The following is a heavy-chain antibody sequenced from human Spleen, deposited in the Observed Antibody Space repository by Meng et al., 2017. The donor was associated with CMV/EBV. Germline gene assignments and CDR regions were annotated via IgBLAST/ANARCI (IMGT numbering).Heavy chain of an antibody. CDR3: AGDFSGGVVLDY. CDR1: GGTFSSYT. CDR2: IVPILATV. V-gene: IGHV1-69*08. J-gene: IGHJ4*02. D-gene: IGHD3-10*01. Sequence: SVKVSCKASGGTFSSYTFSWVRQAPGQGLEWMGRIVPILATVSYTQKLQGRVTITADKSTGTAYIELRSLRSEDTAVYYCAGDFSGGVVLDYWGQGTLVTVSS.